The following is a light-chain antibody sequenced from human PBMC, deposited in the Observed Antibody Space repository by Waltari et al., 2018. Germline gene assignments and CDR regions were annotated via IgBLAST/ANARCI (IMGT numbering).Light chain of an antibody. Sequence: EIVMTQSPATLSVSPGERATLSCRASQSVSSTLAWYQQKPGQAPRPLIDGASTRATGIPARFSGSGSGTEFTLTISSLQSEDFAVYYCQQYNNWPPKFGQGTKVEIK. CDR1: QSVSST. CDR3: QQYNNWPPK. V-gene: IGKV3-15*01. J-gene: IGKJ1*01. CDR2: GAS.